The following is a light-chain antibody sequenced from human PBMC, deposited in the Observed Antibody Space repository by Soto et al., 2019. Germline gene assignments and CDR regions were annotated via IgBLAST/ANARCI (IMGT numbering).Light chain of an antibody. CDR3: QQYGYSPIT. V-gene: IGKV3-20*01. J-gene: IGKJ5*01. CDR2: GAS. CDR1: QSVSSSY. Sequence: VVLTQSPGTLSLSPGERTTLSCRASQSVSSSYLAWYQQKPGQAPRLLIYGASSRATGIADRFSGSGSGTDFTLTISRLEPEDFALYYCQQYGYSPITFGQGTRLEI.